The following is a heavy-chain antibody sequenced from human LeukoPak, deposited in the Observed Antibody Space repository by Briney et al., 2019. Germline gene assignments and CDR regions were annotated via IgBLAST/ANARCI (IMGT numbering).Heavy chain of an antibody. J-gene: IGHJ4*02. CDR2: ISSSRSYI. D-gene: IGHD2-2*01. Sequence: GGSLRLSCAASGFTFSSYTMNWVRQAPGKGLEWVSSISSSRSYIYNADSVKGRFTISRDNAKNSLYLQMNSLRAEDTAGYYCARDHCSSTSCFPSGTNYFDSWGQGTPVTVSS. V-gene: IGHV3-21*01. CDR1: GFTFSSYT. CDR3: ARDHCSSTSCFPSGTNYFDS.